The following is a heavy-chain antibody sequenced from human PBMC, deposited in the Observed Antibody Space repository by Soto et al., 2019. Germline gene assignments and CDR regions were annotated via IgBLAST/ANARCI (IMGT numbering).Heavy chain of an antibody. CDR1: GFTFSSYW. CDR3: ARESSSWYVGLGYYYYYGMGV. CDR2: INSDGSST. V-gene: IGHV3-74*01. J-gene: IGHJ6*02. D-gene: IGHD6-13*01. Sequence: AGGSLRLSCAASGFTFSSYWMHWVRQAPGKGLVWVSRINSDGSSTSYADSVKGRFTISRDNAKNTLYLQMNSLRAEDTAVYYCARESSSWYVGLGYYYYYGMGVWGQGTTVTVSS.